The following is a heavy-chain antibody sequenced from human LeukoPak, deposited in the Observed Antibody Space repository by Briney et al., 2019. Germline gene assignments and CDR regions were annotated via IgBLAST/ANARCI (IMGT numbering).Heavy chain of an antibody. CDR1: GFTFSSYE. V-gene: IGHV3-33*01. CDR2: IWYDGSNK. CDR3: ARDRDYYDSSGYDY. J-gene: IGHJ4*02. D-gene: IGHD3-22*01. Sequence: AGGSLRLSCAASGFTFSSYEMHWVRQAPGKGLEWVAVIWYDGSNKYYADSVKGRFTISRDNSKNTLYLQMNSLRAEDTAVYYCARDRDYYDSSGYDYWGQGTLVTVSS.